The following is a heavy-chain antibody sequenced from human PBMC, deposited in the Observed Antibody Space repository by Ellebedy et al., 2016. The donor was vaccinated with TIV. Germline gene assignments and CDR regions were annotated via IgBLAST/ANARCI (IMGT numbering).Heavy chain of an antibody. V-gene: IGHV4-34*01. D-gene: IGHD6-13*01. CDR2: INHSGIT. CDR1: GGSFSGYY. J-gene: IGHJ4*02. Sequence: SETLSLTXAVYGGSFSGYYWSWIRQPPGKGLEWIGEINHSGITNHNPSLKSRVSISVDKSKNQFSLKLSSVTAADTAVYYCARGLMVSAAATSGDYWGQGTLVTVSS. CDR3: ARGLMVSAAATSGDY.